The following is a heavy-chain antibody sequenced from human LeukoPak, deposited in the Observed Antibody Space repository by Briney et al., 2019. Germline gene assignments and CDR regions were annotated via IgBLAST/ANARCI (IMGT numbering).Heavy chain of an antibody. D-gene: IGHD4-17*01. Sequence: ASVKVSCKVSGYTLTELSMHWVRQAPGKGLEWMGGFDPEDGETIYAQKLQGRVTMTTDTSTSTAYMELRSLRSDDTAVYYCARDEGDYGDYYFDYWGQGTLVTVSS. CDR2: FDPEDGET. CDR1: GYTLTELS. V-gene: IGHV1-24*01. J-gene: IGHJ4*02. CDR3: ARDEGDYGDYYFDY.